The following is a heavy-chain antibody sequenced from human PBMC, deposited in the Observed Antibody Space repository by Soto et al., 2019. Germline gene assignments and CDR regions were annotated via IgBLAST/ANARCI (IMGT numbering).Heavy chain of an antibody. V-gene: IGHV1-46*01. Sequence: QVQLVQSGAEVKKPGASVKVSCKASGYTFTSYYMHWVRQAPGQGLEWMGIINPSGGSTSYAQKFQGRVTMTRDTSTSTVYMELSSLRSEDTAVYYCARANSSPYSYYGMDVWGQGTTVTVSS. CDR3: ARANSSPYSYYGMDV. CDR1: GYTFTSYY. D-gene: IGHD4-4*01. J-gene: IGHJ6*02. CDR2: INPSGGST.